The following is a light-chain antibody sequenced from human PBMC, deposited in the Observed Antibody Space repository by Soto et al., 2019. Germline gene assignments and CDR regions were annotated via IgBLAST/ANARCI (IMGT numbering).Light chain of an antibody. CDR1: SSDVGGYNY. V-gene: IGLV2-8*01. J-gene: IGLJ2*01. CDR2: EVS. Sequence: QSVLTQPPSASGSPGQSVTISCTGTSSDVGGYNYVSWYQQHPGKAPKLMIYEVSKRPSGVPDRFSGSKSGNTASLTVSGLQAEDEADYYCSSYAGSNKLVFGGGTKVTDL. CDR3: SSYAGSNKLV.